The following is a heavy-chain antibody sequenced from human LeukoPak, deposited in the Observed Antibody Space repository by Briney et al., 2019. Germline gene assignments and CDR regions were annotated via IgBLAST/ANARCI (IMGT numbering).Heavy chain of an antibody. CDR3: TRELRATSSPGGY. D-gene: IGHD3-10*01. Sequence: ASVKVSCKASGYTFTAIYMHWVRQAPGQGLEWMGWINPDSGETNYAQKFQGRVSMTRDTSINTAYMELRRLRSDDTALYYCTRELRATSSPGGYGGRGPLATVPS. V-gene: IGHV1-2*02. J-gene: IGHJ4*02. CDR2: INPDSGET. CDR1: GYTFTAIY.